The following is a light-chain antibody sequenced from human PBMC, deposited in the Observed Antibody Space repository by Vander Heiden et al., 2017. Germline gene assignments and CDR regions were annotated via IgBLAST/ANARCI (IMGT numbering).Light chain of an antibody. CDR2: LGS. Sequence: DIVMTLSPVSLPVTPGEPVSISCRSSQSLLHSNGYNYLDWYLQKPGQSPQLLIYLGSNRASGVPDRFSGSGSGTDFTLKISRVEAEDVGVYYCMQALKTSPLTFGGGTKVEIK. J-gene: IGKJ4*01. CDR1: QSLLHSNGYNY. V-gene: IGKV2-28*01. CDR3: MQALKTSPLT.